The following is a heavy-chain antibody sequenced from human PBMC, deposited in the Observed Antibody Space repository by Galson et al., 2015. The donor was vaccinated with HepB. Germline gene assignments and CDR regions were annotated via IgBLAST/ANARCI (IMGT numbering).Heavy chain of an antibody. CDR2: ISYDGSNK. J-gene: IGHJ6*02. CDR1: GFTFSSYA. D-gene: IGHD6-13*01. Sequence: SLRLSCAASGFTFSSYAMHWVRQAPGKGLEWVAVISYDGSNKYYADSVKGRFTISRDKSKNTLHLQMNSLRAEDTAVYYCARDHASSRYFNHYYGMDVWGQGTTVTVSS. CDR3: ARDHASSRYFNHYYGMDV. V-gene: IGHV3-30*14.